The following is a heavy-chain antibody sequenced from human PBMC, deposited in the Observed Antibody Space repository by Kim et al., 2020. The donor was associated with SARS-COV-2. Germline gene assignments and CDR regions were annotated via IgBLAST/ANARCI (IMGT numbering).Heavy chain of an antibody. CDR2: IFYSGNT. V-gene: IGHV4-30-2*01. Sequence: SETLSLTCAASGGSINSGGYSWNWIRQPPGKALEWIGYIFYSGNTYSNPSLKSRVTMSVDRSRSQFSLKLTSVTAADTAVYYCARGGYGVNARARGSFDIGGQETKVTVSS. CDR1: GGSINSGGYS. CDR3: ARGGYGVNARARGSFDI. J-gene: IGHJ3*02. D-gene: IGHD2-8*01.